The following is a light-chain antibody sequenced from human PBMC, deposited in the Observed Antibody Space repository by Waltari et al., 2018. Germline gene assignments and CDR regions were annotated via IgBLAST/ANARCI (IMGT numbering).Light chain of an antibody. CDR2: KAS. Sequence: DIQMTKSPSTLSASVGDRVTITCRASQSISSWLAWYQQKTGKAPKLLIYKASSLETGVPSRFSGSGFGTEFTLTISSLQPEDFATYYCQQYNSNSYTFGQGTKLEIK. J-gene: IGKJ2*01. V-gene: IGKV1-5*03. CDR3: QQYNSNSYT. CDR1: QSISSW.